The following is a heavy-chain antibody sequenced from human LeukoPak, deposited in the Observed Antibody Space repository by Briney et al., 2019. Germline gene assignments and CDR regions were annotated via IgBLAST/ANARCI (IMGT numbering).Heavy chain of an antibody. Sequence: GGSLRLSCAASGFTFSSYAMSWVHQVPGKGLEWVSRINSDGSSTAYADSVKGRFTISRDNAKTMLYLQMNSLRADDTAMYYCARAIGLDFDFWGQGTLVTVSS. CDR3: ARAIGLDFDF. CDR1: GFTFSSYA. J-gene: IGHJ4*02. V-gene: IGHV3-74*01. D-gene: IGHD2/OR15-2a*01. CDR2: INSDGSST.